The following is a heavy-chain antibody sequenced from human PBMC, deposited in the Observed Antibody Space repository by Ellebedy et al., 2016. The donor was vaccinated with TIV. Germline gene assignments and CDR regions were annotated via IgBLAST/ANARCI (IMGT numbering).Heavy chain of an antibody. D-gene: IGHD2-21*01. CDR1: GFSISRAYY. CDR2: IYSSGST. Sequence: SETLSLXCTVSGFSISRAYYWVWIRQPPGKGLDWIGSIYSSGSTNYTPSLKSRVAISADTPKNQFFLKLTSVTAADMAVYYCAKGAFDSFDSWGQGTLVTVSS. V-gene: IGHV4-38-2*02. CDR3: AKGAFDSFDS. J-gene: IGHJ4*02.